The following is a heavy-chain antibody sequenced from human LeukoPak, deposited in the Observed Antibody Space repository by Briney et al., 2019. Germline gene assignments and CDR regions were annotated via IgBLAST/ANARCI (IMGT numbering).Heavy chain of an antibody. CDR1: GGSFSGYY. CDR3: ARDPGIAVADNFDY. V-gene: IGHV4-34*01. D-gene: IGHD6-19*01. J-gene: IGHJ4*02. CDR2: INHSGST. Sequence: PSETLSLTCAVYGGSFSGYYWSWIRQPPGKGLEWIGEINHSGSTNYNPSLKSRVTISVDTSKNQFSLKLSSVTAADTAVYYCARDPGIAVADNFDYWGQGTLVTVSS.